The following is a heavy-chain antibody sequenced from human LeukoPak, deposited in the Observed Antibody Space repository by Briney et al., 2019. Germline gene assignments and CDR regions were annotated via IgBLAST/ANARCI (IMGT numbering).Heavy chain of an antibody. J-gene: IGHJ4*02. CDR3: ARVVDFWSGYLPDY. CDR2: INPNSGGT. V-gene: IGHV1-2*02. D-gene: IGHD3-3*01. CDR1: GYTFTGYY. Sequence: ASVKVSCKASGYTFTGYYMHWVRQAPGQGLEWMGWINPNSGGTNYAQKFQGRVTMTRDTSISTAYMELSRLRSDDTAVYYCARVVDFWSGYLPDYWGQGTLVTVSS.